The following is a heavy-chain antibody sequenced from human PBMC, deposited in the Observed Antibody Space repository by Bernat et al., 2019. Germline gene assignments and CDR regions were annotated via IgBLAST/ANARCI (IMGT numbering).Heavy chain of an antibody. Sequence: QVQLVESGGGVVQPGRSLRLSCGASGFTFSSNGMHWVRQAPGKGLEWVAVIAYDGSTKYYVDSVKGRFTISRDNSKNTLYLQMNSLRTEDTAVYYCAKETPHDAFDIWGQGTMVTVSS. V-gene: IGHV3-30*18. CDR2: IAYDGSTK. J-gene: IGHJ3*02. CDR3: AKETPHDAFDI. CDR1: GFTFSSNG.